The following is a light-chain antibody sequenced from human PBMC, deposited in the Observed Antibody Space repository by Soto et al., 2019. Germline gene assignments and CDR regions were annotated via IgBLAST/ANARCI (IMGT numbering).Light chain of an antibody. V-gene: IGKV3-15*01. J-gene: IGKJ4*01. CDR3: QQYNSWPTIT. Sequence: EIVMTQSPPTLSVSPGERATLSCRASRSISTNVAWYQHKSGQAPRLLIYSASTRAPGIPTRFSGSGSGTELTLTISSLQSVDLAIYYCQQYNSWPTITFAGGTKVKTK. CDR2: SAS. CDR1: RSISTN.